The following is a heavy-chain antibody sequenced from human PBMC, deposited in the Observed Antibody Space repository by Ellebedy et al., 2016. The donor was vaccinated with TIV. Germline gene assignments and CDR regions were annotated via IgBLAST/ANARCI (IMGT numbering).Heavy chain of an antibody. V-gene: IGHV3-11*06. CDR3: ARGGDDYVYWYFDL. D-gene: IGHD4-17*01. CDR1: GFTVSSNY. CDR2: ISSSSSYT. J-gene: IGHJ2*01. Sequence: GESLKISXAASGFTVSSNYMSWIRQAPGKGLEWVSYISSSSSYTNYADSVKGRFTISRDNAKNSLYLQMNSLRAEDTAVYYCARGGDDYVYWYFDLWGRGTLVTVSS.